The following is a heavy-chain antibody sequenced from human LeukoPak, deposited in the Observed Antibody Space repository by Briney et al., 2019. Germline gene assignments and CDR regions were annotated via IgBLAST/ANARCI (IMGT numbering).Heavy chain of an antibody. Sequence: ASVKVSCKASGYTFTSYAMHWVRQAPGQRPEWMGWINADNGNTRYSQKFQGRVTITRDTSASTAYMELSSLRSEDTAVYYCARIIRYYFDYWGQGALVTVSS. CDR2: INADNGNT. D-gene: IGHD2/OR15-2a*01. J-gene: IGHJ4*02. V-gene: IGHV1-3*01. CDR3: ARIIRYYFDY. CDR1: GYTFTSYA.